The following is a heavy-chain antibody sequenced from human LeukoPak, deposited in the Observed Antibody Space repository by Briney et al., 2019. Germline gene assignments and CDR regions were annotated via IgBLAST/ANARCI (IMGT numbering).Heavy chain of an antibody. CDR3: ARADVLGVGWFGVNNYYYYMDV. V-gene: IGHV3-21*01. J-gene: IGHJ6*03. D-gene: IGHD3-10*01. CDR1: GFTFSSYS. CDR2: ISSSSSYI. Sequence: PGGSLRLSCAASGFTFSSYSMNWVRQAPGKGLEWVSSISSSSSYIYYADSVKGRFTISRDNAKNSLYLQMNSLRAEDTAVYYCARADVLGVGWFGVNNYYYYMDVWGKGTTVTVSS.